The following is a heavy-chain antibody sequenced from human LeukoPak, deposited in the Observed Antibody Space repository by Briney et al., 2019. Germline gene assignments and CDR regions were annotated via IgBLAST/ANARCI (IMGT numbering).Heavy chain of an antibody. CDR2: MNPNSGNT. D-gene: IGHD1-26*01. Sequence: ASVKVSCKASGYTFTSYDINWVRQVTGQGLEWMGWMNPNSGNTGYAQKFQGRVTITADKSTSTAYMELSSLRSEDTAVYYCAREGGSYWPFDYWGQGTLVTVSS. V-gene: IGHV1-8*01. J-gene: IGHJ4*02. CDR1: GYTFTSYD. CDR3: AREGGSYWPFDY.